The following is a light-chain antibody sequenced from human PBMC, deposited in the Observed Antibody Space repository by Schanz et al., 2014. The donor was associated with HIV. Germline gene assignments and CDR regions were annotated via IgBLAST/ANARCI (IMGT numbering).Light chain of an antibody. CDR3: SSHAGRNSFVV. V-gene: IGLV2-14*03. J-gene: IGLJ2*01. Sequence: QSVLTQPRSVSGSPGQSIAISCTGTNSDIGAYNYVSWYQQHPDKAPKLIIYDVNNRPSGVSNRFSGSKSGNTASLTISGLQAEDEPEFYCSSHAGRNSFVVFGGGTNLPVL. CDR1: NSDIGAYNY. CDR2: DVN.